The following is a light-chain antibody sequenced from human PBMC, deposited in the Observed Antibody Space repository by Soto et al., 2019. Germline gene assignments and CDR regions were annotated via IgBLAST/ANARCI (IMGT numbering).Light chain of an antibody. CDR1: SSDVGGYNY. V-gene: IGLV2-8*01. J-gene: IGLJ1*01. CDR3: CSHAGDNTYV. Sequence: QSALTEPACASVSPGQSVTVSCTGTSSDVGGYNYVSWYQQHPGKAPKLMIYEVTKRPSGVPDRFSGSKSGNTASLTVSGLQAEDEADYFCCSHAGDNTYVFGTGTKVT. CDR2: EVT.